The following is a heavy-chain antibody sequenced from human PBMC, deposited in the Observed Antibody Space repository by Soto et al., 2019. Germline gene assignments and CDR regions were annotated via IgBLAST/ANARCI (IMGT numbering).Heavy chain of an antibody. V-gene: IGHV1-2*02. Sequence: QVHLVQSGAEVKKPGASVKVSCKASGYTFTDHSLHWVRQAPGQGLEWMGWINPHSGVTVSAENFEGRVTMTRDTSINTAYMELGWLRSYDTVTYYCVLEMSAITYFHYWAQGTLLTVSS. D-gene: IGHD3-16*01. CDR3: VLEMSAITYFHY. CDR2: INPHSGVT. CDR1: GYTFTDHS. J-gene: IGHJ1*01.